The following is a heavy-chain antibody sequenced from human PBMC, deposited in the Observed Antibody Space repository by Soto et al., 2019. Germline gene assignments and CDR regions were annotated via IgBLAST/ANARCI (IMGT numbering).Heavy chain of an antibody. V-gene: IGHV1-3*01. J-gene: IGHJ1*01. Sequence: QVQLVQSGAEVKKPGASVRVSCKASGYTFTRYNIHWVRQAPGQRLEWMGWINAGNGNTKYTQKFQGRVTITRDTPASTTDMELSTLISEDTAVYYCSRPKAYEDCLDSWCHGNLGTVSS. CDR2: INAGNGNT. D-gene: IGHD2-21*02. CDR3: SRPKAYEDCLDS. CDR1: GYTFTRYN.